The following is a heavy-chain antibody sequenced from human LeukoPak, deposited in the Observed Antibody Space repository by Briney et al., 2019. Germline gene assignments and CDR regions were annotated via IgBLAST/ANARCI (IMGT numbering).Heavy chain of an antibody. Sequence: PGGSLRLSCAASGFIFSYYGMHWVRQAPGKGLEWVAVISYDGSNKYYADSVKGRFTISRDNSKNTLYLQMNSLRAEDTAVYYCAKLTPTAAGSDYWGQGTLVTVSS. D-gene: IGHD6-13*01. V-gene: IGHV3-30*18. CDR3: AKLTPTAAGSDY. CDR2: ISYDGSNK. CDR1: GFIFSYYG. J-gene: IGHJ4*02.